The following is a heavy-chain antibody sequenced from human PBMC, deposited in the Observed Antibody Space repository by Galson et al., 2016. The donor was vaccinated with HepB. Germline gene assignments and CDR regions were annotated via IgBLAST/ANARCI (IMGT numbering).Heavy chain of an antibody. CDR2: IDAYNGNT. D-gene: IGHD3-10*01. J-gene: IGHJ4*02. Sequence: SVKVSCKASGYMFTNYGISWVRQAPGQGLEWMGWIDAYNGNTNYGQKVQGRVTMTKDTSTDTAYMELRSLRSDDTAFYYCARDHFAMVQGVMTDYWGQGTLVTVSS. CDR1: GYMFTNYG. CDR3: ARDHFAMVQGVMTDY. V-gene: IGHV1-18*01.